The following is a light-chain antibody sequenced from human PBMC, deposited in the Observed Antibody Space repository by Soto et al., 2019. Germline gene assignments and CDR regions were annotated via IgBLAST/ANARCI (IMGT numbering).Light chain of an antibody. CDR3: QHYNSYGT. CDR1: QSIDRW. V-gene: IGKV1-5*01. CDR2: HAS. J-gene: IGKJ1*01. Sequence: DIQMTQGPSTRPSSFGDRVTITCRASQSIDRWLAWCQQKPGKAPKILIYHASSLETGVPSRFSGSGSGTEFTLTISSMKPDYVATDYCQHYNSYGTFGQGTKVDIK.